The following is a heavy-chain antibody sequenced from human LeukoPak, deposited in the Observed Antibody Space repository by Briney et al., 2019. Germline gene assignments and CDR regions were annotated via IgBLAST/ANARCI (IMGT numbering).Heavy chain of an antibody. J-gene: IGHJ6*02. CDR3: ARADYCSGGSCYPSCYYGMDV. Sequence: GGSLRLSCAASGFTFSSYSMNWVRQAPGEGLEWVSSISSSSSYIYYADSVKGRFTISRDNAKNSLYLQMNSLRAEDTAVYYCARADYCSGGSCYPSCYYGMDVWGQGTTVTVSS. D-gene: IGHD2-15*01. CDR2: ISSSSSYI. V-gene: IGHV3-21*01. CDR1: GFTFSSYS.